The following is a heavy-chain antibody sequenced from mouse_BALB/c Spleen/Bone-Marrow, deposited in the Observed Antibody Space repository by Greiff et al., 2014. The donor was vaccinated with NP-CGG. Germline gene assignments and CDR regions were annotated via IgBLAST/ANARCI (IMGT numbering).Heavy chain of an antibody. J-gene: IGHJ4*01. D-gene: IGHD2-1*01. CDR1: GFSLTNYG. V-gene: IGHV2-6*02. CDR2: IWSDGIT. Sequence: QVQLKESGPGLVAPSQSLSITCTVSGFSLTNYGVHWVRQPPGKGLEWLVVIWSDGITTYNSALKSRLSISKDNSKSQVFLKMNSLQTGDTAMYYCARYGNYAMDYWGQGTSVTVSS. CDR3: ARYGNYAMDY.